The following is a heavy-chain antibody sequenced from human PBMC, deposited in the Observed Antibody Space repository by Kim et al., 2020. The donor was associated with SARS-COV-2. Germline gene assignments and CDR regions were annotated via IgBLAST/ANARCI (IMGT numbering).Heavy chain of an antibody. J-gene: IGHJ5*02. V-gene: IGHV3-23*01. CDR3: AKDLGYCSGGSCYSFPNWFDP. CDR2: ISVSGGST. Sequence: GGSLRLSCAASGFTFSSYAMSWVRQAPGKGLEWVSAISVSGGSTYYADSVKGRFTISRDNSKNTLYLQMNSLRAEDTAVYYCAKDLGYCSGGSCYSFPNWFDPWGQGTLVTVSS. D-gene: IGHD2-15*01. CDR1: GFTFSSYA.